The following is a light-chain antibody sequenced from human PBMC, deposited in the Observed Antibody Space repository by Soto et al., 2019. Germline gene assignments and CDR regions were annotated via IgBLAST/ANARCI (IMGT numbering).Light chain of an antibody. CDR3: ASWGDSLRGPG. CDR1: SSNLGNNY. Sequence: QSVLAQPPSASATPGQRVTISCSGSSSNLGNNYVYWYQHLPGTAPKLLIDRDNKRPSGVPDRFSGSRSGTSASLAISGLRSEDEGDYYCASWGDSLRGPGFGGGTKVTVL. V-gene: IGLV1-47*01. CDR2: RDN. J-gene: IGLJ3*02.